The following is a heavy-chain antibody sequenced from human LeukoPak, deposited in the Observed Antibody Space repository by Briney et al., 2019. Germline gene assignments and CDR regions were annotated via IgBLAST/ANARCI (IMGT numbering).Heavy chain of an antibody. J-gene: IGHJ5*01. V-gene: IGHV3-9*01. CDR3: TLTEWDRKLES. Sequence: PGRSLRLSCAASGFTFDDYAMHWVRQAPGKGLEWVSGISWNSGSIGYADSVKGRFTISRDNAKNSLYLQMNSLQTEDTAVYYCTLTEWDRKLESRGQGTLVTVSP. CDR2: ISWNSGSI. CDR1: GFTFDDYA. D-gene: IGHD1-26*01.